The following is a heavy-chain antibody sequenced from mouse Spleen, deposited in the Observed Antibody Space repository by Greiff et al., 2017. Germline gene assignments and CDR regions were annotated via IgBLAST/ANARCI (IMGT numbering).Heavy chain of an antibody. D-gene: IGHD1-1*01. CDR1: GYAFTNYL. CDR2: INPGSGGT. Sequence: QVQLQQSGAELVRPGTSVKVSCKASGYAFTNYLIEWVKQRPGQGLEWIGVINPGSGGTNYNEKFKGKATLTADKSSSTAYMQLSSLTSEDSAVYFCAREDYGSSSFAYWGQGTLVTVSA. V-gene: IGHV1-54*01. J-gene: IGHJ3*01. CDR3: AREDYGSSSFAY.